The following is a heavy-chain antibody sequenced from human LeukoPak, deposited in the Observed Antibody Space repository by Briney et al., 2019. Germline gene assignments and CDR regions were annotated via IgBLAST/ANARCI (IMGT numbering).Heavy chain of an antibody. CDR3: ARAQRDPAFDI. V-gene: IGHV4-30-4*01. CDR1: GGSFSGYY. J-gene: IGHJ3*02. Sequence: KPSETLSLTCAVYGGSFSGYYWSWIRQPPGKGLEWIGYIYYSGSTYYSPSLKSRVTISVDTSKNQFSLKLSSVTAADTAVYYCARAQRDPAFDIWGQGTMVTVSS. CDR2: IYYSGST. D-gene: IGHD5-24*01.